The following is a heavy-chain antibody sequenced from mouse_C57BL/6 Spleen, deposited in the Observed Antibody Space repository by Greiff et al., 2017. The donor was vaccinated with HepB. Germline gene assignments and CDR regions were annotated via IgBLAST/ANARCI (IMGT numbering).Heavy chain of an antibody. CDR1: GFTFSSYA. D-gene: IGHD2-4*01. CDR3: TRNGLDYEALPPFDY. J-gene: IGHJ2*01. V-gene: IGHV5-9-1*02. CDR2: ISSGGDYI. Sequence: EVKLMESGEGLVKPGGSLKLSCAASGFTFSSYAMSWVRQTPEKRLEWVAYISSGGDYIYYADTVKGRFTISRDNARNTLYLQMSSLKSEDTAMYYCTRNGLDYEALPPFDYWGQGTTLTVSS.